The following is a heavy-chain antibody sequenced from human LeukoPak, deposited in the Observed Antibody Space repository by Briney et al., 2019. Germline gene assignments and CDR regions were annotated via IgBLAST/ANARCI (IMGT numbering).Heavy chain of an antibody. Sequence: KSSETLSLTCTVSGGSINSYYWSWIRQPPGKGLEYIGYTYYSGTTNYNPSLKSRVTISIDTSKNQFSLKLSSVTAADTAVYYCAAGPRYISGYYRSFDYWGQGTLVTVSS. V-gene: IGHV4-59*01. J-gene: IGHJ4*02. CDR3: AAGPRYISGYYRSFDY. CDR1: GGSINSYY. D-gene: IGHD3-22*01. CDR2: TYYSGTT.